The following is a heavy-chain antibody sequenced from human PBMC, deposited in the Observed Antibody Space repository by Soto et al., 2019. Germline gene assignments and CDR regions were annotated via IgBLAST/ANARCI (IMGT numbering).Heavy chain of an antibody. CDR3: ARVRVIRGVIPSHFGL. D-gene: IGHD3-10*01. CDR2: IIPLYGTV. Sequence: QAHLAQSGAEVKKPGSSVTVSCKASGGTFNSYGISWVRQAPGQGLDWMGVIIPLYGTVNYAQKFQGRVSMTAEKYTSTAYMDLNSLRSDDTAVYYCARVRVIRGVIPSHFGLWGQGTQVTVSS. J-gene: IGHJ4*02. V-gene: IGHV1-69*06. CDR1: GGTFNSYG.